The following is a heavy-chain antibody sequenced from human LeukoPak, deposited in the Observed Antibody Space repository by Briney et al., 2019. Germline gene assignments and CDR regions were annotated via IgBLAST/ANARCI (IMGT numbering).Heavy chain of an antibody. CDR3: ARGGIVATTGHFDY. CDR2: ISWNSGSI. V-gene: IGHV3-9*01. CDR1: GFTFDDYA. J-gene: IGHJ4*02. D-gene: IGHD5-12*01. Sequence: GGSLRLSCAASGFTFDDYAMHWVRQAPGKGLEWVSGISWNSGSIGYADSVKGRFTISRDNAKNSLYLQMNSLRAEDRAVYYCARGGIVATTGHFDYWGQGTLVTVSS.